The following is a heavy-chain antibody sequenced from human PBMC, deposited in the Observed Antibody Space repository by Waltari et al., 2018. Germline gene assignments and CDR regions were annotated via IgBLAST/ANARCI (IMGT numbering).Heavy chain of an antibody. D-gene: IGHD6-19*01. CDR2: IYPGDSNT. V-gene: IGHV5-51*01. CDR1: GYSFPTYW. J-gene: IGHJ5*02. Sequence: VQLVQSGAAVKKPGASLKVSCKGSGYSFPTYWIGWVRQWPGKGLEWMGIIYPGDSNTRYSPSFQGQVTISVDKSISTAYLQWSNLKASDTAMYYCARLSGSGMEPGFDPWGQGTLVSVSS. CDR3: ARLSGSGMEPGFDP.